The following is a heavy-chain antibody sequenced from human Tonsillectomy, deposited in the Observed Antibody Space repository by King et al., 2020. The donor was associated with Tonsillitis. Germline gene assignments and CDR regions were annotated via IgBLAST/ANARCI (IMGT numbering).Heavy chain of an antibody. CDR1: GFTFSSYD. CDR3: AKDRSYCSSSSCPFDY. Sequence: VQLQESGGGLVQPGGTLRLSCAASGFTFSSYDMNWVRQAPGKGLEWVSTISGSGGTTYYADSVKGRFTISRDNSKKTLYLQMNTLRAEDTAVYYCAKDRSYCSSSSCPFDYWGHGTLVTVSS. CDR2: ISGSGGTT. D-gene: IGHD2-2*01. V-gene: IGHV3-23*01. J-gene: IGHJ4*01.